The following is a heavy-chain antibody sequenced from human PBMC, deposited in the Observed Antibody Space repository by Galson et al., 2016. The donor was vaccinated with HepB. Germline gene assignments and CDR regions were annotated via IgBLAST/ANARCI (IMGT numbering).Heavy chain of an antibody. D-gene: IGHD2/OR15-2a*01. Sequence: SLRLSCAASGFTFSRNGMHWVRQAPGKGLEWVAVIWYDGSNKYHADSVKGRFTISRDNSKNTLYLRMNSLRAEDTAVYYCASEAPILAPTLDYRGQGTLVTVSA. CDR1: GFTFSRNG. CDR3: ASEAPILAPTLDY. V-gene: IGHV3-33*01. J-gene: IGHJ4*02. CDR2: IWYDGSNK.